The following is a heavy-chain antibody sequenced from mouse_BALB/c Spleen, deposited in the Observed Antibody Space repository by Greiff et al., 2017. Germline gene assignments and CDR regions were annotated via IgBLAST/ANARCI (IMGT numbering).Heavy chain of an antibody. CDR1: GYSFTGYY. J-gene: IGHJ4*01. CDR2: INPYNGAT. Sequence: VQLQQSGPELVKPGASVKISCKASGYSFTGYYMHWVKQSHVKSLEWIGRINPYNGATSYNQNFKDKASLTVDKSSSTAYMELHSLTSEDSAVYYCARRALYAMDYWGQGTSVTVSS. V-gene: IGHV1-31*01. CDR3: ARRALYAMDY.